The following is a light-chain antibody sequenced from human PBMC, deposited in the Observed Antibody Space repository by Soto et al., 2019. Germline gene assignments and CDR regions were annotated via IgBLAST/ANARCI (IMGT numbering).Light chain of an antibody. Sequence: EILMTQSPATLSVSPGERATLSCRASQSVNRKLAWYQQQPGQAPRLLIYDASTRATGIPARFRGSGSGTEFTITISSLQSEDFAVYYCQQCGNWPWTFGQGTKVEVK. CDR2: DAS. CDR1: QSVNRK. J-gene: IGKJ1*01. V-gene: IGKV3-15*01. CDR3: QQCGNWPWT.